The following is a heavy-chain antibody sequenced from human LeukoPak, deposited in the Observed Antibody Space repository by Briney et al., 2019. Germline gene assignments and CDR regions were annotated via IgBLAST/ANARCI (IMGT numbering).Heavy chain of an antibody. V-gene: IGHV4-31*03. J-gene: IGHJ4*02. Sequence: SSETLSLTCTVSGGSISSGDHFWTWIRQHPGKGLEWIGYIYNSGGTYYNPSLKSRVIISVDTSKNQFSLRLSSVTAADTAVYFCARGLKQLNYFDYWGQGTLVTVSS. CDR3: ARGLKQLNYFDY. CDR2: IYNSGGT. D-gene: IGHD6-13*01. CDR1: GGSISSGDHF.